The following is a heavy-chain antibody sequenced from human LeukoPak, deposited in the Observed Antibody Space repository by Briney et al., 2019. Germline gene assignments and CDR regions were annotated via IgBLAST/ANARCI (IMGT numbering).Heavy chain of an antibody. CDR3: ARHVSSGLRIVVLTSDWYFDL. J-gene: IGHJ2*01. V-gene: IGHV4-39*01. CDR1: GGSTSRSRYY. D-gene: IGHD2-21*02. Sequence: SQTLSLTCSLSGGSTSRSRYYCGWIRHSPRGGLEWIGTIYYSGRTYNNPSLRSRVTISADTSTNQFSLNLSPVSAADTAVYYCARHVSSGLRIVVLTSDWYFDLWGRGTLVTVSP. CDR2: IYYSGRT.